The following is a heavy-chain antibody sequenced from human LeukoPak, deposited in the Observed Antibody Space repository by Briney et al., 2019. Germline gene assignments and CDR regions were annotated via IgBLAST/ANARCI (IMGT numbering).Heavy chain of an antibody. Sequence: SETLSLTCTVSGGSLSSYYWSWIRQPPGKGLEWIGYIYYSGSTNYNPSLKSRVTISVDTSKNQFSLKLSSVTAADTAVYYCARGPWTTVTSFDYWGQGALVTVSS. CDR3: ARGPWTTVTSFDY. V-gene: IGHV4-59*01. D-gene: IGHD4-11*01. J-gene: IGHJ4*01. CDR1: GGSLSSYY. CDR2: IYYSGST.